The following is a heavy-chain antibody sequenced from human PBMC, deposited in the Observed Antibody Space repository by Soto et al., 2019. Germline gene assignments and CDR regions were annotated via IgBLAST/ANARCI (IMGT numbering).Heavy chain of an antibody. CDR2: IYPGDSDT. V-gene: IGHV5-51*01. Sequence: GESLKISCKGSGYSFTSYWIGWVRQMPGKGLKWMGIIYPGDSDTRYSPSFQGQVTISADKSISTAYLQWSSLKASDTAMYYCARHKRDYYDSSGYYGDYWGQGTLVTVSS. D-gene: IGHD3-22*01. J-gene: IGHJ4*02. CDR3: ARHKRDYYDSSGYYGDY. CDR1: GYSFTSYW.